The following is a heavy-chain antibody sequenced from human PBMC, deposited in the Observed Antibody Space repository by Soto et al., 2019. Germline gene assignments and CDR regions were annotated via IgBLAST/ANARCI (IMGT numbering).Heavy chain of an antibody. Sequence: ASVKVSCKASGYIFTTYALHWVRQAPGQRLEWMGWINAGKGNTKYSQKFQDRVTITRDTSASVAYMELSSLASEDTAVYYCARSEVIPEGCDYWGQGALVTVSS. CDR2: INAGKGNT. V-gene: IGHV1-3*01. D-gene: IGHD3-16*02. CDR3: ARSEVIPEGCDY. J-gene: IGHJ4*02. CDR1: GYIFTTYA.